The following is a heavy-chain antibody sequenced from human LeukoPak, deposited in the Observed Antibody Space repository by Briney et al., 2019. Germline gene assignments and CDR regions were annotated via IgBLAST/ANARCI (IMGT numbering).Heavy chain of an antibody. CDR2: IWYDGSNK. V-gene: IGHV3-33*01. Sequence: GGSLRLSCAASGFTFSSYGMHWVRQAPGKGLEWVALIWYDGSNKYYADSVRGRFTISRDNSKNTLYLQMNSLRAEDTAVYYCARDRGYSYAHPLDFWGQGTLVTVSS. CDR1: GFTFSSYG. CDR3: ARDRGYSYAHPLDF. J-gene: IGHJ4*02. D-gene: IGHD5-18*01.